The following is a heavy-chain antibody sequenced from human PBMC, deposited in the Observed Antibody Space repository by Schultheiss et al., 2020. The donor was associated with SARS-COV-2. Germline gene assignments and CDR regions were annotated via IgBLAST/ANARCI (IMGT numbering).Heavy chain of an antibody. CDR3: ARERVGGYCSSTSCRYGSWFDP. CDR2: IKQDGSEK. J-gene: IGHJ5*02. D-gene: IGHD2-2*01. CDR1: GFTFSSYW. Sequence: GGSLRLSCAASGFTFSSYWMSWVRQAPGKGLEWVANIKQDGSEKYYVDSVKGRFTISRDNAKNSLYLQMNSLRAEDTAVYYCARERVGGYCSSTSCRYGSWFDPWGQGGRVTVYS. V-gene: IGHV3-7*03.